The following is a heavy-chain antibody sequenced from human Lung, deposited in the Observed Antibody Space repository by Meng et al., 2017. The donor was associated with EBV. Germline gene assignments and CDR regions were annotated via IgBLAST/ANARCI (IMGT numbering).Heavy chain of an antibody. CDR2: ISTNTGTP. D-gene: IGHD2/OR15-2a*01. Sequence: QVHLLQSGTEVKKPWASGKFSCKASGYTFSTYTINWVRQAHGRGLEWMGWISTNTGTPTYTQGFTGRFVFSLDTSVSTAYLQISSLKAEDTAVYYCARGGNFDPWGQGTLVTVSS. V-gene: IGHV7-4-1*02. J-gene: IGHJ5*02. CDR1: GYTFSTYT. CDR3: ARGGNFDP.